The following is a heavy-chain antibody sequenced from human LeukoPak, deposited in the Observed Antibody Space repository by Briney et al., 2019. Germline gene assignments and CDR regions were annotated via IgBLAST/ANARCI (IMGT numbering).Heavy chain of an antibody. CDR1: GFTFSSYS. CDR3: ARERVPYSNSYYDGSDY. V-gene: IGHV3-48*02. J-gene: IGHJ4*02. D-gene: IGHD4-11*01. CDR2: ISSSSSSI. Sequence: PGGSLRLSCAASGFTFSSYSMCWVRQAPGKGLEWVSYISSSSSSIYYADSVKGRFTISRDNAKNSLYLQMNSLRDEDTAVYYCARERVPYSNSYYDGSDYWGQGTLVTVSS.